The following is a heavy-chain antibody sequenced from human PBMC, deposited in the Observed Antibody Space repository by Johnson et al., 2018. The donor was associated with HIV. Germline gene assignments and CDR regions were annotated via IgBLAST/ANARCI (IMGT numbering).Heavy chain of an antibody. D-gene: IGHD6-13*01. CDR1: GFTVSSNY. CDR3: STGFSSWAFDI. CDR2: IKSKTACGTT. V-gene: IGHV3-15*05. J-gene: IGHJ3*02. Sequence: VQLVESGGGLVQPGGSLRLSCAASGFTVSSNYMSWVRQAPGKGLEWVCRIKSKTACGTTDYAAPVKGKFSISRDDSKNTLYLQMNSLKTEDTAVYYCSTGFSSWAFDIWGQGTMVTVSS.